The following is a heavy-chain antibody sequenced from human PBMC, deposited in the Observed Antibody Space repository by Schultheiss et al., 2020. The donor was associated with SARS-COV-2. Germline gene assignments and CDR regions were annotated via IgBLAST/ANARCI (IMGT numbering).Heavy chain of an antibody. D-gene: IGHD2-2*01. CDR2: ISWNSGSI. CDR1: GFTFSSYS. J-gene: IGHJ4*02. V-gene: IGHV3-9*01. Sequence: GGSLRLSCAASGFTFSSYSMNWVRQAPGKGLEWVSGISWNSGSIGYADSVKGRFTISRDNAKNSLYLQMNSLRAEDTALYYCAKSLLGYCSSTSCVFDYWGQGTLVTVSS. CDR3: AKSLLGYCSSTSCVFDY.